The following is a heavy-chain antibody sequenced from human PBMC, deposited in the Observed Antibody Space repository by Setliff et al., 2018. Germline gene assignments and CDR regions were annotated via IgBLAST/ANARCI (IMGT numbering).Heavy chain of an antibody. J-gene: IGHJ3*02. V-gene: IGHV3-74*01. CDR1: GFSFSIYW. Sequence: GGSLRLSCAASGFSFSIYWMHWVRQAPGKGLVWVSRINTDGSSTTYADSMKGRFTISRDNAKNMLYLQMNSLRAEDTAVYYCVREDQYEGAFDMWGQGTVVTVS. CDR2: INTDGSST. D-gene: IGHD2-2*01. CDR3: VREDQYEGAFDM.